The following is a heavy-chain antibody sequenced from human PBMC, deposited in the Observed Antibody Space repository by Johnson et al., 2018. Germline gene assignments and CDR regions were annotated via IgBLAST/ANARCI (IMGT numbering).Heavy chain of an antibody. V-gene: IGHV1-46*01. CDR3: ARGPARDYMDV. J-gene: IGHJ6*03. CDR2: INPSGGST. Sequence: QVQLVESGAEVKKPGASVKVSCKASGYTFTTYEINWVRQATGQGLEWMGIINPSGGSTSYAQKFQGRVTMTRDTSPSTVYMELSSLRSEDTAVYYCARGPARDYMDVWGKGTTVTVSS. CDR1: GYTFTTYE.